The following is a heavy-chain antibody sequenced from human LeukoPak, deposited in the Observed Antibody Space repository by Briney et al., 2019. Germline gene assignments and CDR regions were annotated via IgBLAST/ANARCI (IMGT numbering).Heavy chain of an antibody. J-gene: IGHJ4*02. CDR1: GYTFTGYY. Sequence: GASVKVSCKASGYTFTGYYMHWVRQAPGQGLEWMGWINPNSGGTNYAQKFQGRITMTRDTSISTAYMELSRLRSDDTAVYYCARVLTYYYDSRGYYPRDYWGQGTLVTVSS. V-gene: IGHV1-2*02. CDR3: ARVLTYYYDSRGYYPRDY. D-gene: IGHD3-22*01. CDR2: INPNSGGT.